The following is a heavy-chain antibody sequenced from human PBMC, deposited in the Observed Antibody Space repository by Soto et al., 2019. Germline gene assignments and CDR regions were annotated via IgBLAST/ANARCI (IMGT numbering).Heavy chain of an antibody. Sequence: GGSLRLSCAASGFTFSSYGMHWVRQAPGKGLEWVAVIWYDGSNKYYADSVKGRFTISRDNSKNTLYLQMNSLRAEDTAVYYFARDFLDSSGWRNFDYWGQGTLVTVSS. CDR3: ARDFLDSSGWRNFDY. CDR2: IWYDGSNK. D-gene: IGHD6-19*01. J-gene: IGHJ4*02. V-gene: IGHV3-33*01. CDR1: GFTFSSYG.